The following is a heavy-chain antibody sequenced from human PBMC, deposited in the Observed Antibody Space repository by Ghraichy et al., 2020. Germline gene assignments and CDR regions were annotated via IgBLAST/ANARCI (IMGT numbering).Heavy chain of an antibody. J-gene: IGHJ4*02. D-gene: IGHD6-13*01. V-gene: IGHV3-23*01. Sequence: GSLRLSCAASGFSFSSHAMSWVRQAPGKGLEWVSVITVSGATIHYADSVKGRFTISRDDSKNTLYLQMNSLRADDTAVYFCAKPSGSCFDYWGQGTLVTVSS. CDR3: AKPSGSCFDY. CDR1: GFSFSSHA. CDR2: ITVSGATI.